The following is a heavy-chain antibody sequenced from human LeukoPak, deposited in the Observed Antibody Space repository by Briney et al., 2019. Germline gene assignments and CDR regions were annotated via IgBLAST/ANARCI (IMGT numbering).Heavy chain of an antibody. J-gene: IGHJ4*02. V-gene: IGHV3-21*01. D-gene: IGHD4-17*01. CDR3: ARGSDYGDYFDY. CDR2: ISSSSSYI. Sequence: TGGSLRLSCAASGFTFSSYSMNWVRQAPGKGLEWVSSISSSSSYIYYADSVKGRFTISRVNAKNSLYLQMNSLRAEGTAVYYCARGSDYGDYFDYWGQGTLVTVSS. CDR1: GFTFSSYS.